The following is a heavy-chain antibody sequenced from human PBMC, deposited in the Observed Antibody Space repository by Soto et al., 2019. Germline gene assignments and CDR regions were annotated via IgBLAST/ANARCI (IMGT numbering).Heavy chain of an antibody. CDR1: GYSFTSYW. CDR3: ARRGIAAAGTTYGMDV. Sequence: GESLKISCKGSGYSFTSYWIGWVRQMPGKGLEWMGIIYPGDSDTRYSPSFQGQVTISADKSISTAYLQWSSLKASDTAMYYCARRGIAAAGTTYGMDVWRQGTTVTVSS. V-gene: IGHV5-51*01. J-gene: IGHJ6*02. CDR2: IYPGDSDT. D-gene: IGHD6-13*01.